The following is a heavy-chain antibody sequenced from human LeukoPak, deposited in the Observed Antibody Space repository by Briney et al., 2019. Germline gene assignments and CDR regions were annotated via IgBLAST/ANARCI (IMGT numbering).Heavy chain of an antibody. CDR3: ARSAYYYYGMDV. CDR1: GGSISSYY. Sequence: SETLSLTCTVSGGSISSYYWSWIRQPPGKGLEWIGYIYYSGSTNYNPSLKSRVTISVDTSKSQFSLKLSSVTAADTAVYYCARSAYYYYGMDVWGQGTTVTVSS. J-gene: IGHJ6*02. V-gene: IGHV4-59*01. CDR2: IYYSGST.